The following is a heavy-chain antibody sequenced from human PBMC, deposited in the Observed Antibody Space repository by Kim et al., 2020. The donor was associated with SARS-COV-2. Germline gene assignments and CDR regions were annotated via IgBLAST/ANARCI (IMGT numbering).Heavy chain of an antibody. D-gene: IGHD3-16*01. CDR2: MNPNSGNT. CDR1: GYTFTSYD. J-gene: IGHJ6*02. V-gene: IGHV1-8*01. Sequence: ASVKVSCKASGYTFTSYDINWVRQATGQGLEWMGWMNPNSGNTGYAQKFQGRVTMTRNTSISTAYMELSSLRSEDTAVYYCAARADYDPYYYYYGMDVWGQGTTVTVSS. CDR3: AARADYDPYYYYYGMDV.